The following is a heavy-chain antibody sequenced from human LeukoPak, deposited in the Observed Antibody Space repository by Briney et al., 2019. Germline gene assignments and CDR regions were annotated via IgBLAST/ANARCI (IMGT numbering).Heavy chain of an antibody. Sequence: SETLSLTCAVYGGSFSGYYWSWIRQPPGKGLEWIGRIYTSGNTNYNPSLDSRVTISRDTSKNQLSLTLTSVTAADTAVYYCARSSYDSLTGYYFLDYWGQGILVTVSS. J-gene: IGHJ4*02. CDR1: GGSFSGYY. CDR3: ARSSYDSLTGYYFLDY. V-gene: IGHV4-59*10. D-gene: IGHD3-9*01. CDR2: IYTSGNT.